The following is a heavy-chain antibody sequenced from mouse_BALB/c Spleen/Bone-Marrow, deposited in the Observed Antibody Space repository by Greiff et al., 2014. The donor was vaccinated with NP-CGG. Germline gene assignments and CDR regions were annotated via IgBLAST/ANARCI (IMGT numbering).Heavy chain of an antibody. CDR1: GFTFSDYY. CDR3: ARNAFYRGYAMDY. V-gene: IGHV5-12*01. D-gene: IGHD2-12*01. Sequence: VQLKESGGGLVQPGGSLKLSCAASGFTFSDYYMYWVRQTPEKRLEWVAYISNGGGSTYYPDTVKGRFTISRDNAKNTLYLQMSRLKSEDTAMYYCARNAFYRGYAMDYWGQGTSVTVSS. J-gene: IGHJ4*01. CDR2: ISNGGGST.